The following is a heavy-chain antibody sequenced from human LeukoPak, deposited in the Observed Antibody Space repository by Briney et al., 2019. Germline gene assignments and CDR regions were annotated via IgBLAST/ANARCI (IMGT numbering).Heavy chain of an antibody. D-gene: IGHD3-3*01. CDR3: ARVITIFGVVIGFDY. V-gene: IGHV3-7*01. CDR1: GFIFDDYA. Sequence: PGRSLRLSCAASGFIFDDYAMHWVRQAPGKGLEWVANIKQDGSEKYYVDSVKGRFTISRDNAKNSLYLQMNSLRAEDTAVYYCARVITIFGVVIGFDYWGQGTLVTVSS. CDR2: IKQDGSEK. J-gene: IGHJ4*02.